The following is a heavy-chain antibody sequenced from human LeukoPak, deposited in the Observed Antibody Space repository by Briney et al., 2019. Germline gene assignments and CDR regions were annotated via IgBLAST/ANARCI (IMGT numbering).Heavy chain of an antibody. D-gene: IGHD2-15*01. CDR1: GFTFSSYS. J-gene: IGHJ4*02. V-gene: IGHV3-21*01. Sequence: GGSLRLSCAASGFTFSSYSMNWVRQAPGKGLEWVSSISSSSSYIYYADSVKGRFTISRDNAKNSLYLQMNSLRAEDTAVYYRARDLERCSGGSCYSRDVDDYWGQGTLVTVSS. CDR2: ISSSSSYI. CDR3: ARDLERCSGGSCYSRDVDDY.